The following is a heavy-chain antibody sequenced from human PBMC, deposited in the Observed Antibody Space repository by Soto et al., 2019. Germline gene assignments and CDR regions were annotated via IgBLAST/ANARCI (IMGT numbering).Heavy chain of an antibody. CDR2: IWYDASKK. CDR1: GFTFSTYG. CDR3: VRDLKASGGLGFDY. V-gene: IGHV3-33*01. Sequence: PGGSLRLSCAASGFTFSTYGMHWVRQAPGKGLEWVAVIWYDASKKYYADSVKGRFTISRDNSKNTLYLQMDSLRAEDTAVYYCVRDLKASGGLGFDYWGQGTLVTV. J-gene: IGHJ4*02. D-gene: IGHD2-15*01.